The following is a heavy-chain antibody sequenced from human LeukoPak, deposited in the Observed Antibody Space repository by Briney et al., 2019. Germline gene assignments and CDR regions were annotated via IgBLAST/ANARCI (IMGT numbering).Heavy chain of an antibody. V-gene: IGHV1-2*02. Sequence: ASVKVSCKASGYTFTGFYMHWVRQAPGQGLEWMGWINPNSGGTNYAQKFQGRVTMTRDTSISTAYMELSRLRSDDTAVCYCARDEGARWLQFRGEYYMDVWGKGTTVTVSS. CDR2: INPNSGGT. D-gene: IGHD5-24*01. J-gene: IGHJ6*03. CDR3: ARDEGARWLQFRGEYYMDV. CDR1: GYTFTGFY.